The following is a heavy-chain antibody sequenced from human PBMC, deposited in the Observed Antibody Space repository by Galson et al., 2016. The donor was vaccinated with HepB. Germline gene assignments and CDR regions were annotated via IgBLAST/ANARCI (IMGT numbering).Heavy chain of an antibody. J-gene: IGHJ4*02. CDR1: GFTFSSYA. CDR2: ISGSGDT. V-gene: IGHV3-23*01. Sequence: SLRLSCAASGFTFSSYAMSWVRQAPGKGLEWVSVISGSGDTYYVDSVKGRFTISRDNSKNTLYLQMNSLRAEDTAVYYCAKDRGFWSGFGYFDYWGQGTLVTVSS. D-gene: IGHD3-3*01. CDR3: AKDRGFWSGFGYFDY.